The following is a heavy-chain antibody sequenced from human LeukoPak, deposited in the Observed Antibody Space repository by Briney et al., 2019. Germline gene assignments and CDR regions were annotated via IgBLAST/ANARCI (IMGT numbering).Heavy chain of an antibody. CDR1: GYSFTSYW. Sequence: GESLQISCKGSGYSFTSYWIAWVRQLPGKGLEWMGIIHPGDSDTRYSPSFQGQVTISADKSISTAYLQWSSLKASDTAMYYCARRLYSYGYGYWFDPWGQGTLVTVSS. CDR3: ARRLYSYGYGYWFDP. V-gene: IGHV5-51*01. J-gene: IGHJ5*02. CDR2: IHPGDSDT. D-gene: IGHD5-18*01.